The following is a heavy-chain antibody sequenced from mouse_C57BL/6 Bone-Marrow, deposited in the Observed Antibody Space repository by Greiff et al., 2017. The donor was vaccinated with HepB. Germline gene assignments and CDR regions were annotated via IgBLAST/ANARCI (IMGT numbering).Heavy chain of an antibody. Sequence: QVQLKQPGAELVMPGASVKLSCKASGYTFTSYWMHWVKQRPGQGLEWIGEIDPSDSYTNYNQKFKGKSTLTVDKSSSTAYMQLSSLTSEDSAVYYCARNRTMRWLPWFAYWGQGTLVTVSA. CDR3: ARNRTMRWLPWFAY. CDR1: GYTFTSYW. J-gene: IGHJ3*01. D-gene: IGHD2-3*01. CDR2: IDPSDSYT. V-gene: IGHV1-69*01.